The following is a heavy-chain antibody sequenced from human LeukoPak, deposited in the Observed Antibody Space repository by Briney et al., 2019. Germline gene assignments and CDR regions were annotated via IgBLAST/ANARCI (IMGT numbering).Heavy chain of an antibody. CDR2: IYPGDSDT. CDR1: GYSFTSYW. D-gene: IGHD3-22*01. J-gene: IGHJ4*02. Sequence: GESLKISCKGSGYSFTSYWIGWVRQMPGKGLEWMGIIYPGDSDTRYSPSFQGQVTISADKSISTAYLQWSSLKASDTAMYYCARGSRGYYDSSGYSLLGYWDQGTLVTVSS. V-gene: IGHV5-51*01. CDR3: ARGSRGYYDSSGYSLLGY.